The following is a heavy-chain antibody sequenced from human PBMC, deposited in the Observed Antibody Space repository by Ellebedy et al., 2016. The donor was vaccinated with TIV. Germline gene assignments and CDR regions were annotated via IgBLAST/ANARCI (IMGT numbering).Heavy chain of an antibody. D-gene: IGHD3-10*01. CDR1: GFTFNSYA. CDR3: AKRVTMVREVITYYHYAMDV. J-gene: IGHJ6*02. CDR2: LSASGGST. Sequence: GESLKISCVASGFTFNSYAMSWVRQAPGKGLEWVSSLSASGGSTYYADSVKGRFTISRDNSKNTLYLQMNSLRAEETAVYYCAKRVTMVREVITYYHYAMDVWGQGTTVTVSS. V-gene: IGHV3-23*01.